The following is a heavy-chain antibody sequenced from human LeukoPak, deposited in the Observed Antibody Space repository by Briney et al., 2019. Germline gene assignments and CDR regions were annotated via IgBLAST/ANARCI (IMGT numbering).Heavy chain of an antibody. CDR3: ARVKGYYYDSSGYYFDY. Sequence: SETLSLTCTVSGGSINNYYWSWIRQPPGKGLEWIGYIYYSGSTNYNPSLKSRVTISVDTSKNQFSLKLSSVTAADTAVYYCARVKGYYYDSSGYYFDYWGQGTLVTVSS. CDR1: GGSINNYY. V-gene: IGHV4-59*01. J-gene: IGHJ4*02. CDR2: IYYSGST. D-gene: IGHD3-22*01.